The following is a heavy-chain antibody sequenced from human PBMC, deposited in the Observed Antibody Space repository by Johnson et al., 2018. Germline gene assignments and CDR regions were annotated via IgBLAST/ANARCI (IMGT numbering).Heavy chain of an antibody. J-gene: IGHJ4*02. Sequence: VQLVQSGGGMVQPGRSLKLSCAASGFTFDDYAMDWVRQAPGKGLEWVSHINWNGVNTGYADSVKGRFTIFKDNAKNSLYLQMNSLRPEDTALYYCVKEGSLYYFCHWGQGTRVTVAS. CDR2: INWNGVNT. V-gene: IGHV3-9*01. CDR3: VKEGSLYYFCH. CDR1: GFTFDDYA.